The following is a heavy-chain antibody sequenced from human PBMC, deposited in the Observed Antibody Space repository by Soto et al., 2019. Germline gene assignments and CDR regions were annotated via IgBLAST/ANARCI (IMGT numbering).Heavy chain of an antibody. J-gene: IGHJ6*02. CDR2: ISSSSSTI. CDR3: ARVLSGFSVAAQPDV. D-gene: IGHD2-15*01. V-gene: IGHV3-48*02. CDR1: GFTFSSYS. Sequence: GWSLRLSCAASGFTFSSYSMNWVRQAPGKGLEWVSYISSSSSTIYYADSVKGRFTISRDNAKNSLYLQMNSLRDEDTAVYYCARVLSGFSVAAQPDVWGQGTTVTVSS.